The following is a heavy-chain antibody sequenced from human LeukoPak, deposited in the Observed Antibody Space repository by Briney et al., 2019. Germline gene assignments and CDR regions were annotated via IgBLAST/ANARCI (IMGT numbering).Heavy chain of an antibody. J-gene: IGHJ4*02. CDR3: AKDPGYSSSWYQGNYFDY. CDR2: ISYDGSNK. V-gene: IGHV3-30*18. D-gene: IGHD6-13*01. Sequence: GRSLRLSCAASGFTFSSYGMHWVRQAPGKGLEWVAVISYDGSNKYYADSVKGRFTISRDNSKNTLYLQMNSLRAEDTAVYYCAKDPGYSSSWYQGNYFDYWGQGTLVTVSS. CDR1: GFTFSSYG.